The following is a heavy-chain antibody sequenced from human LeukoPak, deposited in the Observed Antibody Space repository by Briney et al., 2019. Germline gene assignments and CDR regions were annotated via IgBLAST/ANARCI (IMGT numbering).Heavy chain of an antibody. CDR1: GFTFSSYT. CDR3: ARALTPASGWLGS. V-gene: IGHV3-21*01. J-gene: IGHJ5*01. D-gene: IGHD6-19*01. Sequence: GGSLRLSCAASGFTFSSYTMTWVRQAPGKGLEWVSCISSSSSYMYYGDTLKGRFTISRDNAKNSLYLQMDDLRAEDTAMYYCARALTPASGWLGSWGQGTLVSVSS. CDR2: ISSSSSYM.